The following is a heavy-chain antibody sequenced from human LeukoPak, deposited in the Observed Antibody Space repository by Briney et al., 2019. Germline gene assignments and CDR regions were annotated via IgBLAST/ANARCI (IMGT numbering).Heavy chain of an antibody. J-gene: IGHJ6*03. CDR3: ARDSGSGNSYFINLADHYYMDV. Sequence: GGSLRLSCAASEFSDGSNYMTWVRQAPGKGLEWVSLIYSGGSTYYADSVKGRFTISRDNANNSLYLQMNSLRAEDTAVYYCARDSGSGNSYFINLADHYYMDVWGKGTTVTVSS. CDR1: EFSDGSNY. V-gene: IGHV3-66*01. CDR2: IYSGGST. D-gene: IGHD3-10*01.